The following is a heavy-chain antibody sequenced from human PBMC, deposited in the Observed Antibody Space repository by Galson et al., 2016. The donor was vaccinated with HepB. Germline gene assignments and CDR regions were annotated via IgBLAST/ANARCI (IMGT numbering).Heavy chain of an antibody. V-gene: IGHV3-23*01. CDR2: ITSGGST. Sequence: SLRLSCAASGFIFSNYAMSWVRQAPGKGLEWVSVITSGGSTYYAASVKGRFTISRDNSKNTLYAQMNNLGAEDTAVYYCAKEDNIAGATTINNWGQGTLVTVSS. D-gene: IGHD1-26*01. J-gene: IGHJ4*02. CDR1: GFIFSNYA. CDR3: AKEDNIAGATTINN.